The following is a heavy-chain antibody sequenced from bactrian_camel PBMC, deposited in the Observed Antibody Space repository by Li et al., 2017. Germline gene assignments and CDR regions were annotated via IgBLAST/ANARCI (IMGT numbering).Heavy chain of an antibody. J-gene: IGHJ6*01. CDR2: IYTDDGTA. V-gene: IGHV3S28*01. D-gene: IGHD2*01. Sequence: LVESGGGSVQAGESLRLSCAVSGYTSSSECMGWFRQAPGKEREGVAAIYTDDGTADYPDSVKGRFTISRDNAKNTLYLQMNSPKTEDTAVYYCATIEYRGDRYASTLVTGAREPRSPSP. CDR3: ATIEYRGDRYASTLVT. CDR1: GYTSSSEC.